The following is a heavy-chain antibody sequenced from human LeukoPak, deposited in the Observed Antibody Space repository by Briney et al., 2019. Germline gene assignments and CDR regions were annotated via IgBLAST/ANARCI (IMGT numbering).Heavy chain of an antibody. CDR1: GGTFSSYA. CDR3: AKDKGAAAGHFEC. Sequence: GSSVKVPCKASGGTFSSYAIIWVGQAPGQGLEWMGGIIPIFGTANYAQKFQGRVTITADESTSTAYTELSSLRSEDTAVYYWAKDKGAAAGHFECWGQGTLVTVSS. V-gene: IGHV1-69*01. D-gene: IGHD6-13*01. CDR2: IIPIFGTA. J-gene: IGHJ4*02.